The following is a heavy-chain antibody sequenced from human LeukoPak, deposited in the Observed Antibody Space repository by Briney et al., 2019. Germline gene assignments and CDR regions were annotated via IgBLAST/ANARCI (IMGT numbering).Heavy chain of an antibody. CDR1: GYTFTTYD. Sequence: ASVKVSCKASGYTFTTYDINWVRQATGQGLEWMGWINPNSGNTGYAQKFQGRVTITRNSSITTVYMELSSLRSEDTAVYYCARGPPTAQYFQHWGQGTLVTVSS. CDR2: INPNSGNT. D-gene: IGHD1-1*01. CDR3: ARGPPTAQYFQH. J-gene: IGHJ1*01. V-gene: IGHV1-8*03.